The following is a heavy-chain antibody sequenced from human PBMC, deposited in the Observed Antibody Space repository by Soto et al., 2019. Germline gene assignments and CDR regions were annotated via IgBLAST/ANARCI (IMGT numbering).Heavy chain of an antibody. CDR2: IYYSGN. V-gene: IGHV4-59*01. CDR1: GGSISNFH. D-gene: IGHD5-18*01. CDR3: ALGGYNYGRPFDF. Sequence: SETLSLTCNVSGGSISNFHLSWIRQPPGRGLEWIGYIYYSGNYYNPSLTSRVSMSLDKSKNQFSLHLKSVTAADTALYFCALGGYNYGRPFDFWGQGTRVTVSS. J-gene: IGHJ4*02.